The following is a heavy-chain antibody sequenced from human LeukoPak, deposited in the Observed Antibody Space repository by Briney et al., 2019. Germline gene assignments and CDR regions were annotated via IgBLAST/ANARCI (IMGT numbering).Heavy chain of an antibody. V-gene: IGHV4-61*09. J-gene: IGHJ6*03. CDR3: ARGGAYDYMDV. CDR1: GGSISSGSYY. Sequence: SETLSLTFTVSGGSISSGSYYWGWIRQPAGKRLEWIGHIYRSGSTNYNPSLKSRVTISVDTSKNQFSLKLSSVTAADTAVYYCARGGAYDYMDVWGKGTTVTISS. D-gene: IGHD5-12*01. CDR2: IYRSGST.